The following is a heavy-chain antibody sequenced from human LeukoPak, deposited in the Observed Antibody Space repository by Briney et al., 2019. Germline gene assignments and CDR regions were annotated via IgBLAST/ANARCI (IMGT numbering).Heavy chain of an antibody. D-gene: IGHD3-16*01. Sequence: GGSLRLSCSASGFTFRSYAIHWVRQAPGKGLEWVAFISYDGAVKYYADSVKGRFTISRDNSKNTLYLQMNSLRAEDTAVYYCAKDKTYDYAVIDYWGQGTLVTVSS. J-gene: IGHJ4*02. CDR3: AKDKTYDYAVIDY. V-gene: IGHV3-30-3*01. CDR1: GFTFRSYA. CDR2: ISYDGAVK.